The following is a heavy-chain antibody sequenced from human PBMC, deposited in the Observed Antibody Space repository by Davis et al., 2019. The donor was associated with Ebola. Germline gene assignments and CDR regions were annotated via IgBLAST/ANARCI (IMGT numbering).Heavy chain of an antibody. CDR1: GGSISSYY. V-gene: IGHV4-59*12. D-gene: IGHD6-19*01. J-gene: IGHJ3*02. CDR2: IYDSGNT. CDR3: ARDRSSGWYDAFDI. Sequence: SETLSLTCTVSGGSISSYYWSWIRQPPGKGLEWIGNIYDSGNTNYNPSLMSRVTTSVDTSKNQLSLKLGSVTAADTAVYYCARDRSSGWYDAFDIWGQGTMVTVSS.